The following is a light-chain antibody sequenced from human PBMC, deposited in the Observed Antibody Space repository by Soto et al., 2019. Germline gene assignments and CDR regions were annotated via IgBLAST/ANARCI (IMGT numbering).Light chain of an antibody. CDR2: SAS. V-gene: IGKV3-15*01. CDR3: QQYHNWPLT. CDR1: QSVSRN. Sequence: ETVMTQSPAALSVSPGEKITLSCRASQSVSRNLAWYQLRPGQTPRLVIYSASTRATGIPVRFSASGSWTEFTVTISSLQSEDFAVYYGQQYHNWPLTFGGGTKVEIK. J-gene: IGKJ4*01.